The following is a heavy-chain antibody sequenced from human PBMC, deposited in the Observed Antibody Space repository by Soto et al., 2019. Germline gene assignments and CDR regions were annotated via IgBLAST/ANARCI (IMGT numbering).Heavy chain of an antibody. J-gene: IGHJ6*02. Sequence: SVKVSFKASGGTFSSYAISWVRQAPGQGLEWMGGIIPIFGTANYAQKFQGRVTITADESTSTAYMELSSLRSEDTAVYYCARFRPYCGGDCWAPYYYYGMDVWGQGTTVTVSS. D-gene: IGHD2-21*02. CDR3: ARFRPYCGGDCWAPYYYYGMDV. V-gene: IGHV1-69*13. CDR2: IIPIFGTA. CDR1: GGTFSSYA.